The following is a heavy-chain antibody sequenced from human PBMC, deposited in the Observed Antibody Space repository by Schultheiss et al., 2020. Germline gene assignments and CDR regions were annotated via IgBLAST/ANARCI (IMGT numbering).Heavy chain of an antibody. V-gene: IGHV4-59*01. J-gene: IGHJ4*02. Sequence: SETLSLTCTVSGGSISSYYWSCIRQPPGKGLEWIGYIYYSGSTNYNPSLKSRVTISVDTSNNQFSLKLSSVTGADTAVYYCARAVAGPNFDYWGQGTLVTVSS. D-gene: IGHD6-19*01. CDR2: IYYSGST. CDR3: ARAVAGPNFDY. CDR1: GGSISSYY.